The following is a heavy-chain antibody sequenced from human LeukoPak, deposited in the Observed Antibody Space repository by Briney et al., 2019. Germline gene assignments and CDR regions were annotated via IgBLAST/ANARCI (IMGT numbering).Heavy chain of an antibody. CDR2: ISGSGGNT. Sequence: GGSLRLSCAASGFTFSSYGMTWVRQAPGKGLEWVSAISGSGGNTYYADSVKGRFTISRDNSKNTLYLQMNSLRAEDTAVYYCAKGPYSGFSWGQGTLVTVSS. CDR1: GFTFSSYG. V-gene: IGHV3-23*01. CDR3: AKGPYSGFS. D-gene: IGHD1-26*01. J-gene: IGHJ5*02.